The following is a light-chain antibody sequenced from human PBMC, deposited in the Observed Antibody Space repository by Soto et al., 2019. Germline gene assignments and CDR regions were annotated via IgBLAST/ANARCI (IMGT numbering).Light chain of an antibody. Sequence: QSVLTQPASVSGSPGQSITISCTGTSSDVGGYNYVSWYQQHPGKAPILMIYDVSNRSSGVSNRFSGSKSGNTASLTISGLQAEDEADYYCCSYTSSSSYVFGTGTKLTVL. CDR2: DVS. J-gene: IGLJ1*01. V-gene: IGLV2-14*01. CDR1: SSDVGGYNY. CDR3: CSYTSSSSYV.